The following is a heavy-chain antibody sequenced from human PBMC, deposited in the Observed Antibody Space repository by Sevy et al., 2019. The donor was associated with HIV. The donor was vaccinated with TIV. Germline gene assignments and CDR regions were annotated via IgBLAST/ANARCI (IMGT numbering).Heavy chain of an antibody. CDR1: GFTFITYD. Sequence: GGSLRLPCAASGFTFITYDMHWVRHVTGKGLEWVSGVGPAGDTFYPGSVKGRFTISRENAKNSLYLQMNNLRAGDTAVYYCTRSGGYSDYGMDVWGQGTTVTVSS. CDR2: VGPAGDT. CDR3: TRSGGYSDYGMDV. V-gene: IGHV3-13*01. D-gene: IGHD5-12*01. J-gene: IGHJ6*02.